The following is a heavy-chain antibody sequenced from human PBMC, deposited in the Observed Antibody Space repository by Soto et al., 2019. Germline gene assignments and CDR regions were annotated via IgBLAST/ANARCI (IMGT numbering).Heavy chain of an antibody. CDR1: GFTFSSYG. Sequence: QVQLVESGGGVVQPGRSLRLSCAASGFTFSSYGMHWVRQAPGKGLEWVAVIWYDGSNKYYADSVKGRFTISRDNSKNTLYLQMNSMRAEDTAVYYCARDSRSFDAFDIWGKGTMVTVSS. J-gene: IGHJ3*02. V-gene: IGHV3-33*01. D-gene: IGHD2-15*01. CDR2: IWYDGSNK. CDR3: ARDSRSFDAFDI.